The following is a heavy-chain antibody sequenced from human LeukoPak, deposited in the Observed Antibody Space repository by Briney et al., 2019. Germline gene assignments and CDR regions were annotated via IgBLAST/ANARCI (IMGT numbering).Heavy chain of an antibody. CDR1: GFTFSSYS. CDR2: ISSSLSTI. D-gene: IGHD3-22*01. J-gene: IGHJ4*02. CDR3: ARGVGDYYDSSGYYYGGDY. Sequence: PGGSLRLSCAASGFTFSSYSMNWVRQAPGKGLEWVSYISSSLSTIYYADSVKGRFTISRDNAKNSLYLQMNSLRAEDTAVYYCARGVGDYYDSSGYYYGGDYWGQGTLGTVSS. V-gene: IGHV3-48*01.